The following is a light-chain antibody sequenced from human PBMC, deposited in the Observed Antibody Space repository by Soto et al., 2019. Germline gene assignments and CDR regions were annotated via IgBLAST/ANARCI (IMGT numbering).Light chain of an antibody. J-gene: IGKJ5*01. Sequence: EIVLTQSPATLSLSPGESATLSCRASQSVGPYLAWYQQKPGQAPRLIIYETSNRVTGVPARFSGSGSGTDFTLTITSAEPEDLAIYYCQQRSSLITFGQGTRLEIK. CDR2: ETS. CDR1: QSVGPY. CDR3: QQRSSLIT. V-gene: IGKV3-11*01.